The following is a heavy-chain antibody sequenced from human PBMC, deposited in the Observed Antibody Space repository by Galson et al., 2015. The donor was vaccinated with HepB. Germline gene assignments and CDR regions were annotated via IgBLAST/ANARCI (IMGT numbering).Heavy chain of an antibody. D-gene: IGHD1-7*01. Sequence: CAISGDSVSSNSAAWNWIRQSPSRGLEWLGRTYYRSKWFNDYAVSVKGRITINPDTSKNQFSLQLNSVTPEDTALYYCAREGISITGTTSGVDVWGQGTTVIVSS. J-gene: IGHJ6*02. CDR3: AREGISITGTTSGVDV. CDR1: GDSVSSNSAA. CDR2: TYYRSKWFN. V-gene: IGHV6-1*01.